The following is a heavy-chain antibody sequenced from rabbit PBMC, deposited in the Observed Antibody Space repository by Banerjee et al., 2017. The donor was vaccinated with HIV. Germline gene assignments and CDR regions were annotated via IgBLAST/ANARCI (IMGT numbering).Heavy chain of an antibody. D-gene: IGHD7-1*01. J-gene: IGHJ4*01. CDR1: GFDFSSYA. CDR3: ARDTGGSAGLLWL. CDR2: ITYRGSA. V-gene: IGHV1S39*01. Sequence: QEQLKESGGGLVQPGGSLKLSCKASGFDFSSYAITWVRQAPGKGLEYIGYITYRGSAYYASWAKGRFTISKTSSTTVTLQMTSLTAADTATYFCARDTGGSAGLLWLWGPGTLVTVS.